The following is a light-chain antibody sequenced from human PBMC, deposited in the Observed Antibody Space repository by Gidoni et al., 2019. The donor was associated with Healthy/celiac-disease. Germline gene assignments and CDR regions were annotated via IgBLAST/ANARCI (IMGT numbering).Light chain of an antibody. CDR3: QQYNSYSPYT. Sequence: DIQMTQSPSTLSASVGERVTITCRASQSISRWLDWYQQTPGKAPKLLIYKASSLESGVPSSFSGMGSGTEFTLTISSLQPDDFATYYCQQYNSYSPYTFGQGTKLEIK. J-gene: IGKJ2*01. V-gene: IGKV1-5*03. CDR2: KAS. CDR1: QSISRW.